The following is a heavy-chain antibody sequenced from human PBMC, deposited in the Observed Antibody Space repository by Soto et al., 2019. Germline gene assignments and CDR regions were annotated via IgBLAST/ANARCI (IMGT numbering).Heavy chain of an antibody. CDR3: ATSTYHHDREYTFYGMDV. CDR1: GSTVTNYG. Sequence: ASVKVSCKASGSTVTNYGVTWVRQAPGQGLEWMGWISADNGDTNYAQNFQGRVTMTTDTSTSTVYMELRSLRSGDTAVYYCATSTYHHDREYTFYGMDVWGQGTTVTVSS. V-gene: IGHV1-18*01. CDR2: ISADNGDT. D-gene: IGHD5-18*01. J-gene: IGHJ6*02.